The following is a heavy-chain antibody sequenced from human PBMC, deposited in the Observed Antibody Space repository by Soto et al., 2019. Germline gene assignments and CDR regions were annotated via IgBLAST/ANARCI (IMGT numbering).Heavy chain of an antibody. V-gene: IGHV4-59*01. J-gene: IGHJ5*02. D-gene: IGHD3-10*01. CDR2: IFDSGST. Sequence: QVQLQESGPGLLKPSETLSLTCTVSGDSISTYSWCWIRQPPGKGLEWIGYIFDSGSTNYNPSLTSRVNISVDTSKNQFSIKVISVTAADTAVYYCARDAQLSWHRWFDPWGQGTLVTVSS. CDR1: GDSISTYS. CDR3: ARDAQLSWHRWFDP.